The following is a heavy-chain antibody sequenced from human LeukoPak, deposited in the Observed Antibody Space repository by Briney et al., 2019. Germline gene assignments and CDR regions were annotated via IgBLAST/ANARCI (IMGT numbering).Heavy chain of an antibody. D-gene: IGHD3-16*01. CDR2: IKHDESEK. CDR1: GFSFNSDW. Sequence: GGSLRLSCAASGFSFNSDWMDWVRQAPGKGLEWVANIKHDESEKNYLDSVKGRFTISRDNAQNSLYLQMNGLRVEDAAVYYCTRRLDDWGQGTLVTVSS. CDR3: TRRLDD. J-gene: IGHJ4*02. V-gene: IGHV3-7*01.